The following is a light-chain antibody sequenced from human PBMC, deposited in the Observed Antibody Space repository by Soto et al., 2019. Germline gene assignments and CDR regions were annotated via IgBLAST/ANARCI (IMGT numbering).Light chain of an antibody. Sequence: QSVLTQPASVSGSPGQSITISCTGTGSDVGGYSLVSWYQQHPDKAPKLIIYEVFKRPSGVSNRFSGSKSGNTASLTISGLQAEDEADYYCCSFAGNTNSVFGGGTKLTVL. V-gene: IGLV2-23*02. CDR2: EVF. CDR3: CSFAGNTNSV. CDR1: GSDVGGYSL. J-gene: IGLJ3*02.